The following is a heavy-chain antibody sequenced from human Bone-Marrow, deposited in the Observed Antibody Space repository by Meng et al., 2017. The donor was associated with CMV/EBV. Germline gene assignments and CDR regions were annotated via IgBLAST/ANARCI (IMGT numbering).Heavy chain of an antibody. V-gene: IGHV3-73*01. CDR1: GFMFSGSG. J-gene: IGHJ6*02. Sequence: GWSLRLSCAASGFMFSGSGIHWVRQASGKGLEWVGRIRSKANSYATTYGVSVTGRFIISRDDSQNTAYLQMNSLKTEDTAVYYCARQTNIRSQLVGGYYYYAVDVWGQGTTVTVSS. D-gene: IGHD3-10*01. CDR2: IRSKANSYAT. CDR3: ARQTNIRSQLVGGYYYYAVDV.